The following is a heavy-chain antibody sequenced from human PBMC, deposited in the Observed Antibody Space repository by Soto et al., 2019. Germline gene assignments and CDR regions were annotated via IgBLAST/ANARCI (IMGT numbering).Heavy chain of an antibody. CDR1: GFTFSSYA. V-gene: IGHV3-23*01. J-gene: IGHJ4*02. D-gene: IGHD3-22*01. CDR3: AKDSNYYDSSGYSDY. Sequence: GSLRLSCAASGFTFSSYAMSCVRQAPGKGLEWVSAISGSGGSTYYADSVKGRFTISRDNSKNTLYLQMNSLRAEDTAVYYCAKDSNYYDSSGYSDYWGQGTLVTVSS. CDR2: ISGSGGST.